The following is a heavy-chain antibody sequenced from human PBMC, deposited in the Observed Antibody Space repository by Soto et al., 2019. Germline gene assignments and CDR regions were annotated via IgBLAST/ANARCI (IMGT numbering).Heavy chain of an antibody. J-gene: IGHJ5*02. CDR3: ARDSPFSGYRNWFDP. CDR2: IYYSGST. Sequence: SETLSLTCTVSGGSISSGGYYWSWIRQHPGKGLEWIGYIYYSGSTYYNPSLKSRVTISVDTSKNQFSLKLSSVTAADTAVYYCARDSPFSGYRNWFDPWGQGTLVTVSS. D-gene: IGHD3-22*01. CDR1: GGSISSGGYY. V-gene: IGHV4-31*03.